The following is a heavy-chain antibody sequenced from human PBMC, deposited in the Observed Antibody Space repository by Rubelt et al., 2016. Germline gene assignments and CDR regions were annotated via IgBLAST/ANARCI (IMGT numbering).Heavy chain of an antibody. J-gene: IGHJ5*02. V-gene: IGHV4-61*05. Sequence: QLQLQESGPGRVKPSETLSLTCTVSGASVTTIPYYWAWIRQPPGKGLEWVGYIYGSGSINYNPSLRSRLTISVDTSRNQFSLRRGSVTAADTAVYYGARHSLNNWKEVGYFDPWGQGALVTVSS. CDR2: IYGSGSI. CDR3: ARHSLNNWKEVGYFDP. D-gene: IGHD1-20*01. CDR1: GASVTTIPYY.